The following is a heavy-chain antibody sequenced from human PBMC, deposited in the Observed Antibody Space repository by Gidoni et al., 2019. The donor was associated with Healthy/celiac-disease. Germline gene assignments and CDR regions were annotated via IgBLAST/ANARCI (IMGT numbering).Heavy chain of an antibody. CDR1: GFTFSRYG. CDR3: AKDMAAMASYYYYGMDV. D-gene: IGHD5-18*01. V-gene: IGHV3-30*18. J-gene: IGHJ6*02. Sequence: QVQLVESGVGLVQPGRSLRLSCAASGFTFSRYGMHWVRQAPGKGLEWVAVISYDGSNKYYADSVKGRFTISRDNSKNTLYLQMNSLRAEDTAVYYCAKDMAAMASYYYYGMDVWGQGTTVTVSS. CDR2: ISYDGSNK.